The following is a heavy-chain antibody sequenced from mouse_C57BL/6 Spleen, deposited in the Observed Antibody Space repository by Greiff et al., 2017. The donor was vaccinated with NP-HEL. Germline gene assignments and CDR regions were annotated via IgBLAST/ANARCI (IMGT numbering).Heavy chain of an antibody. CDR1: GYAFSSSW. Sequence: QVQLKESGPELVKPGASVKISCKASGYAFSSSWMNWVKQRPGQGLEWIGRIYPGDGDTNYNGKFKGKATLTADKSSSTAYMQLSSLTSEDSAVYFCARGTAQVPFDDWGQGTTLTVSS. CDR2: IYPGDGDT. V-gene: IGHV1-82*01. D-gene: IGHD3-2*02. CDR3: ARGTAQVPFDD. J-gene: IGHJ2*01.